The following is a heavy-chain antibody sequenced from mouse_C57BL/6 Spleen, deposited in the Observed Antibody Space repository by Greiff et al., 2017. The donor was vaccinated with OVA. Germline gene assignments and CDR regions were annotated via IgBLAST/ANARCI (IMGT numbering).Heavy chain of an antibody. V-gene: IGHV1-72*01. J-gene: IGHJ3*01. CDR3: AREGYYGSSGPFAY. D-gene: IGHD1-1*01. CDR2: IDPNSGGT. Sequence: VQLQQPGAELVKPGASVKLSCKASGYTFTSYWMHWVKQRPGRGLEWIGRIDPNSGGTKYNEKFKSKATLTVDKPSSTAYMQLSSLTSEDSAVYYCAREGYYGSSGPFAYWGQGTLVTVSA. CDR1: GYTFTSYW.